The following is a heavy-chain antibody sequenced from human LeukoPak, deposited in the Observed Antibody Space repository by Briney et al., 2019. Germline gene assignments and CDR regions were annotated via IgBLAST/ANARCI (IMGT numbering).Heavy chain of an antibody. CDR2: IYDSVST. CDR1: GGSISSGGYY. D-gene: IGHD3/OR15-3a*01. Sequence: SETLSLTCTVSGGSISSGGYYWNWIRQHPGKGLEGMGYIYDSVSTFYNQSLKSRVTISLDTSKNQFSLKLSSVTAADTAVYYCARGTESPYDTFLDYWGLGTLVTVSS. CDR3: ARGTESPYDTFLDY. V-gene: IGHV4-31*03. J-gene: IGHJ4*02.